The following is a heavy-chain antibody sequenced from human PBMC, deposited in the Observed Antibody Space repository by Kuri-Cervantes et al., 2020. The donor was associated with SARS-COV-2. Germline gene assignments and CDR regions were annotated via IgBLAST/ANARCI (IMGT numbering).Heavy chain of an antibody. CDR2: IYHSGST. CDR3: ASYSSSWYPGL. J-gene: IGHJ2*01. D-gene: IGHD6-13*01. Sequence: SETLSLTCAVSGYSISSGYYWGWIRQPPGKGLEWIGSIYHSGSTNYNPSLKSRVTISVDTSKNQFSLKLSSVTAADTAVYYCASYSSSWYPGLWGRGTLVTVSS. CDR1: GYSISSGYY. V-gene: IGHV4-38-2*01.